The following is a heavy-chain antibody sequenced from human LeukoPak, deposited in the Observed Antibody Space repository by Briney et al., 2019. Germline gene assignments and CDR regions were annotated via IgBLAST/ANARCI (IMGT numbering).Heavy chain of an antibody. V-gene: IGHV3-11*04. Sequence: PGGSLRLSCAASGFTFSDYYMSWIRQAPGKGLEWVSYISSSGSTIYYADSVKGRFTISRDNSKNTLSLQMNSLRAEDTAVYYCARDTGALFYYDSSGSLGAFDIWGQGTMVTVSS. D-gene: IGHD3-22*01. CDR3: ARDTGALFYYDSSGSLGAFDI. CDR1: GFTFSDYY. J-gene: IGHJ3*02. CDR2: ISSSGSTI.